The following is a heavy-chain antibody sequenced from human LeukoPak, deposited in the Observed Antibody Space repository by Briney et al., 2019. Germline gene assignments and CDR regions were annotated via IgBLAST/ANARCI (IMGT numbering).Heavy chain of an antibody. V-gene: IGHV1-46*01. CDR3: ARVPPPQSGISAVDV. CDR2: INPSGGST. D-gene: IGHD1-26*01. J-gene: IGHJ6*02. Sequence: ASVKVSCKASGYTFTSYYMHWVRQAPGQGLEWMGIINPSGGSTSYAQKFQGRVTMTRDTSTSTVYMELSSLRSEDTAVYYCARVPPPQSGISAVDVWGQGTTVTVSS. CDR1: GYTFTSYY.